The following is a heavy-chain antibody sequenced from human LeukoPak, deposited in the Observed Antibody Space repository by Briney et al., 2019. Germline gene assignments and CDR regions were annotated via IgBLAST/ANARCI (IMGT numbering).Heavy chain of an antibody. J-gene: IGHJ4*01. CDR1: GFTFNNYA. Sequence: GGSLRLSCVASGFTFNNYAMSWVRQTPGKGLEWVSILSGGSSVTYHADSVKGRFTISRDNSKNTLYLQMSGLRDEDTAVYYCAKDQGSGHGAYTWGTFDYWGPETLVTVFS. CDR2: LSGGSSVT. D-gene: IGHD3-16*01. CDR3: AKDQGSGHGAYTWGTFDY. V-gene: IGHV3-23*01.